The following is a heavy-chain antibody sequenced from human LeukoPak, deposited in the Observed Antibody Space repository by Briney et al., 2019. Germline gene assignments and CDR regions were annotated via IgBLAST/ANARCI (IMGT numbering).Heavy chain of an antibody. CDR1: GFTFSSYA. V-gene: IGHV3-23*01. J-gene: IGHJ3*02. D-gene: IGHD1-1*01. Sequence: GGSLRPSCAASGFTFSSYAMSWVRQAPGKGLEWVSASSHGGYNTYYADAVRGRFTISRDNSKNTLYLQMDSLRAEDTAVYYCAAQLERGAFDIWGQGTMVTVSS. CDR2: SSHGGYNT. CDR3: AAQLERGAFDI.